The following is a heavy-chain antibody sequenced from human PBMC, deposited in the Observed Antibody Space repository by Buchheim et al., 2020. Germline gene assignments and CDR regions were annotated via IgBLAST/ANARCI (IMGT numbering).Heavy chain of an antibody. CDR2: ISYDGSNK. J-gene: IGHJ4*02. CDR1: GFTFRSFG. V-gene: IGHV3-30*18. D-gene: IGHD1-26*01. CDR3: AKERWVRSPWDYFDS. Sequence: QVQLVESGGGVVQPGRSLRLSCAASGFTFRSFGMHWVRQAPGKGLEWVAVISYDGSNKYYGDSVKGRFTISRDNSKSTLYLQMNSLRGEDTAVYYCAKERWVRSPWDYFDSWGQGTL.